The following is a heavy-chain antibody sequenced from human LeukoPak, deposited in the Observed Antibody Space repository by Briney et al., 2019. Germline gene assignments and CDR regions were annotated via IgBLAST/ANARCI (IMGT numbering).Heavy chain of an antibody. Sequence: GGSLRLSCAASGFTFSSYGMHWVRQAPGKGLEWVAVISYDGSNKYYTDSVKGRFTISRDNSKNTLYLQMNSLRAEDTAVYYCAKDRYGGNSYFDYWGQGTLVTVSS. D-gene: IGHD4-23*01. CDR2: ISYDGSNK. J-gene: IGHJ4*02. CDR3: AKDRYGGNSYFDY. CDR1: GFTFSSYG. V-gene: IGHV3-30*18.